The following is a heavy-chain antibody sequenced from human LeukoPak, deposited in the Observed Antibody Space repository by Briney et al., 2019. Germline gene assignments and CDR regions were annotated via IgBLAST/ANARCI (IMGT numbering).Heavy chain of an antibody. Sequence: ASVKVSCKASGYTFTSYGISWVRQAPGQGLEWMGVINPSGGRTTYAQKFQGRVTMTRDTSTSTVYMGLSSLRSEDTAVFYCARDGASGYYFLGYWGQGTLVTVSS. D-gene: IGHD3-22*01. J-gene: IGHJ4*02. CDR3: ARDGASGYYFLGY. V-gene: IGHV1-46*01. CDR2: INPSGGRT. CDR1: GYTFTSYG.